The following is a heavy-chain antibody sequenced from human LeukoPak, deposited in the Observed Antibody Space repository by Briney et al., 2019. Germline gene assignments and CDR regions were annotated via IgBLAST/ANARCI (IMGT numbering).Heavy chain of an antibody. CDR1: GGSISSSSYY. CDR3: ATWEGYYYFDY. D-gene: IGHD1-26*01. V-gene: IGHV4-39*01. CDR2: IYYSGST. J-gene: IGHJ4*02. Sequence: SETLSLTCTVSGGSISSSSYYWGWIRQPPGKGREWIGSIYYSGSTYYNPSLKSRVTISVDTSKNQFSLKLSSVTAADTAVYYCATWEGYYYFDYWGQGTLVTVSS.